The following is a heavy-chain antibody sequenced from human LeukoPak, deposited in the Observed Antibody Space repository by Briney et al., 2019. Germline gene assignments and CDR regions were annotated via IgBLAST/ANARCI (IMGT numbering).Heavy chain of an antibody. D-gene: IGHD4-17*01. J-gene: IGHJ5*02. CDR3: AREPGYGDYSRGVYWFDP. V-gene: IGHV4-34*01. CDR2: INHSGST. CDR1: GGSFSGYY. Sequence: PSETLSLTCAVYGGSFSGYYWSWIRQPPGKGLEWIGEINHSGSTNYNPSLKSRVTISVDTSKNQFSLKLSSVTAADTAVYYCAREPGYGDYSRGVYWFDPWGQGTLVTVSS.